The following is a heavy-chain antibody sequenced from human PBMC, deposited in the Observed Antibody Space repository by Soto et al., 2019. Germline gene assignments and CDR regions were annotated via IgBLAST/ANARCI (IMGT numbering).Heavy chain of an antibody. CDR2: IGGSGSSA. CDR3: AREGEQWLVLNFDY. D-gene: IGHD6-19*01. J-gene: IGHJ4*02. Sequence: EVQLLESGGGLVQPGGSLRLSCAASGFTFKNFAVSWVRQAPGKGMEWVSAIGGSGSSANYADSVKGRFTVSRDDSKSTLYLQMSGLRVDDTALYYCAREGEQWLVLNFDYWGQGTLVTVSS. V-gene: IGHV3-23*01. CDR1: GFTFKNFA.